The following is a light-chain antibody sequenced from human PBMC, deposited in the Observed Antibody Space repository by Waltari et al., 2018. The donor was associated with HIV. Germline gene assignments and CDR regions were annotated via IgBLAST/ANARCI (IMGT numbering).Light chain of an antibody. CDR1: QSIIYSGGDTY. V-gene: IGKV2-30*01. CDR2: KVS. J-gene: IGKJ2*01. Sequence: EVGMTQSPLSLPVTLGQPASISCRSSQSIIYSGGDTYLNWFQQRPGQSPRRLISKVSNRDSWVPDRFSGSGSGTDFTLKISRVEAEDVGVYYCMQGTHWPYTFGQWTKLEIK. CDR3: MQGTHWPYT.